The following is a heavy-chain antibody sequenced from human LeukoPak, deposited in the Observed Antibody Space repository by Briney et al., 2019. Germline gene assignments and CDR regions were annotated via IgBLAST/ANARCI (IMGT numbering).Heavy chain of an antibody. J-gene: IGHJ4*02. D-gene: IGHD3-3*01. V-gene: IGHV3-7*01. CDR1: GFTFRSYW. Sequence: GGSLRLSCAASGFTFRSYWMSWVRQAPGKGLEWVANIKQDGSEKYYVDSVKGRFTISRDNAKNSLYLQMNSLRAEDTAVYSCARDPGITIFGVAPGYFNYWGQGTLVTVSS. CDR2: IKQDGSEK. CDR3: ARDPGITIFGVAPGYFNY.